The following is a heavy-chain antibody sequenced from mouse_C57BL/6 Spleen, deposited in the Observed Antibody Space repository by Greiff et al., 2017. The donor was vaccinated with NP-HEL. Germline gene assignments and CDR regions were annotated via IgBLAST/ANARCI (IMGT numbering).Heavy chain of an antibody. CDR3: TTGGTTVVARDFDY. Sequence: VQLQQSGAELVRPGASVKLSCTASGFNIKDDYMHWVKQRPEQGLEWIGWIDPENGDTEYASKFQGKATITADTSSNTAYLQLSSLTSEDTAVYYCTTGGTTVVARDFDYWGQGTTLTVSS. D-gene: IGHD1-1*01. CDR2: IDPENGDT. J-gene: IGHJ2*01. V-gene: IGHV14-4*01. CDR1: GFNIKDDY.